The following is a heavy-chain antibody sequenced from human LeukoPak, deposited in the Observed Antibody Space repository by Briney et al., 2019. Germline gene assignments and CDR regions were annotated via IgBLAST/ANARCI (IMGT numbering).Heavy chain of an antibody. CDR2: ISSNGGST. CDR1: GFTFSRYA. Sequence: GGSLRLSCSVSGFTFSRYAMHWVRQTPGKGLEYVSAISSNGGSTYYANSVKGRFTISRDNSKNTLYLQMGSLRAEDMAVYYCARVGYTSYYYYGMDVWGQGTTVTVSS. D-gene: IGHD6-13*01. J-gene: IGHJ6*02. CDR3: ARVGYTSYYYYGMDV. V-gene: IGHV3-64*01.